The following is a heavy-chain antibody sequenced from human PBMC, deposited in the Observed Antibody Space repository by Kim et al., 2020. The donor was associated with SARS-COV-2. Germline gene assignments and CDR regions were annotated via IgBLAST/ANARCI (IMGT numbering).Heavy chain of an antibody. CDR1: GGSISSGDYY. J-gene: IGHJ5*02. D-gene: IGHD3-3*01. V-gene: IGHV4-30-4*01. CDR2: IYYSGST. Sequence: SQTLSLTCTVSGGSISSGDYYWSWLRQPPGKGLEWIGYIYYSGSTYYNPSLKSRVTISVDTSKNQFSLKLSSVTAADTAVYYCARGLPPLFWSGRDSWFDPWGQGTLVTVSS. CDR3: ARGLPPLFWSGRDSWFDP.